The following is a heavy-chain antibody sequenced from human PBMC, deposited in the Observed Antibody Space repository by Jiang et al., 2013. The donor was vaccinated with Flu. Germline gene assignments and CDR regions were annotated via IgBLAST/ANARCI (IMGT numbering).Heavy chain of an antibody. CDR2: ISSSGSTI. D-gene: IGHD6-13*01. J-gene: IGHJ6*04. CDR3: ARDGGIAAAGVEDYYYYGMDV. V-gene: IGHV3-48*03. Sequence: YISSSGSTIYYADSVKGRFTISRDNAKNSLYLQMNSLRAEDTAVYYCARDGGIAAAGVEDYYYYGMDVWGKGTTVTVSS.